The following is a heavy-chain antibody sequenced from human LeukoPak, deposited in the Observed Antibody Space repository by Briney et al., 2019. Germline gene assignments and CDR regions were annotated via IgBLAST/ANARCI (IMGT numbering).Heavy chain of an antibody. J-gene: IGHJ4*02. CDR3: AREGGGLWLRRFDY. V-gene: IGHV4-31*03. Sequence: SQTLSPTCTVSGGSISSGGYYWSWIRQPPGKGLEWIGYIYYSGSTYYNPSLTSRVTISVDTSKNQFSLKLSSVTAADTAVYYCAREGGGLWLRRFDYWGQGTLVTVSS. D-gene: IGHD5-18*01. CDR1: GGSISSGGYY. CDR2: IYYSGST.